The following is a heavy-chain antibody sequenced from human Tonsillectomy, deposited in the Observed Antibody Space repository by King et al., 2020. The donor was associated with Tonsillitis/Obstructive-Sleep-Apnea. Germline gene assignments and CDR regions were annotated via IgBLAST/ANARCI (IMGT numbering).Heavy chain of an antibody. V-gene: IGHV3-21*01. CDR3: AREDDYGGQFDS. J-gene: IGHJ4*02. Sequence: VQLVESGGGLVKPGGSLRLSCAASGFTFSSYSMNWVRQAPGKGLEWVSSISSGSSYIYSADSVKGRFTISRDNAKTSLYLQMNSLRAEDTAVYYCAREDDYGGQFDSWGQGPLVTVSS. CDR1: GFTFSSYS. D-gene: IGHD4-23*01. CDR2: ISSGSSYI.